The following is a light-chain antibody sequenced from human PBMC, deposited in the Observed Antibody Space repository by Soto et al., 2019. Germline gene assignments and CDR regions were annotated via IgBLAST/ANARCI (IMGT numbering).Light chain of an antibody. CDR2: EVN. CDR1: SRDVGGYNY. Sequence: QSVLTQPASVSGSPGQSITISCTGSSRDVGGYNYVSWYQHHPGKAPKLIIYEVNNRPSGASDRFSGSKSGNTASLTISGLQAEDEADYYCTSYASGSTLYVFGTGTKVTVL. J-gene: IGLJ1*01. V-gene: IGLV2-14*01. CDR3: TSYASGSTLYV.